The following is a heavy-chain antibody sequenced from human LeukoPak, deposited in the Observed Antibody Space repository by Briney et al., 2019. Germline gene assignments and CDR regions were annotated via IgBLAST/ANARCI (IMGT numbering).Heavy chain of an antibody. J-gene: IGHJ4*02. CDR3: AQDEGFSWHVWWDH. Sequence: GGSLRLSCAASGFTFSSYGMSWVRQAPGKGLEWVSAISDSGGNTFYADSVKGRFTISRDTSKNTLYLQMNSLRAEDTAVYYCAQDEGFSWHVWWDHWGQGTLVTVSS. CDR2: ISDSGGNT. D-gene: IGHD3-16*01. CDR1: GFTFSSYG. V-gene: IGHV3-23*01.